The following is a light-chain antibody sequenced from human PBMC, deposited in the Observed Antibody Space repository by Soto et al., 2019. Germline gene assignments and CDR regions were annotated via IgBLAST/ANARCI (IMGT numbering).Light chain of an antibody. V-gene: IGLV2-11*01. J-gene: IGLJ2*01. Sequence: QSVLTQPRSVSGSPGQSVTISCTGSRSDVGGYKYVSWYQQFPGKAPKLIIYDVAKRPSGVPGRFSGSKSGNTASLTISGLQAEDEGDYYCCSYGGGRTPLGFGAGTKVTVL. CDR3: CSYGGGRTPLG. CDR2: DVA. CDR1: RSDVGGYKY.